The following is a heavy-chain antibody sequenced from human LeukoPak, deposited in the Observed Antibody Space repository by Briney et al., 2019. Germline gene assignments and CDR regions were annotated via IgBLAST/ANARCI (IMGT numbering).Heavy chain of an antibody. Sequence: SETLSLTCGVHGGSFSGYYCNWIRQSPGKGLEWIGHINHNGKTNYNPSLKSRVTISVDTSKNQFSLRLSSVTAADTAVYSCARGTTPGYSGHGGALDAFDIWGQGTVVTVSS. J-gene: IGHJ3*02. CDR2: INHNGKT. CDR1: GGSFSGYY. D-gene: IGHD5-12*01. V-gene: IGHV4-34*01. CDR3: ARGTTPGYSGHGGALDAFDI.